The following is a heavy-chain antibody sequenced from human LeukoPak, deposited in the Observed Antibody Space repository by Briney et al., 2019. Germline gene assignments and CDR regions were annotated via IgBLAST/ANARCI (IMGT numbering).Heavy chain of an antibody. CDR1: GDSIRSYY. Sequence: PSETLSLTCTVSGDSIRSYYWSWIRQPPGKGLEWIGYIYYSGSTKYNPSLKSRVTISVDTSKNQFSLKLSSVTAADTAVYYCARAFYGDYGGDYYYYYMDVWGKGTTVTISS. CDR3: ARAFYGDYGGDYYYYYMDV. J-gene: IGHJ6*03. D-gene: IGHD4-17*01. CDR2: IYYSGST. V-gene: IGHV4-59*01.